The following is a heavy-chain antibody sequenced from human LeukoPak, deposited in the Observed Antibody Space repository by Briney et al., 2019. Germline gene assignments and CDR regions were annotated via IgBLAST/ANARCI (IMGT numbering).Heavy chain of an antibody. CDR2: IYYSGTT. V-gene: IGHV4-59*01. Sequence: SETLSLTCTVSGGSISSYYWSWIRQPPGKGLEWIGDIYYSGTTNYNPSLKSPVTISIDTSKNQFSLKLSPVTAADTAVYYCARGGTRDGGHYSDYWGQGTLVTVSS. CDR1: GGSISSYY. J-gene: IGHJ4*02. D-gene: IGHD2-21*02. CDR3: ARGGTRDGGHYSDY.